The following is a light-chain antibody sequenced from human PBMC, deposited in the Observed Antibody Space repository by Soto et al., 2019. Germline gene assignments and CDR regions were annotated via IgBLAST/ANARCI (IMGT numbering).Light chain of an antibody. CDR2: GAS. CDR1: KSVGSN. J-gene: IGKJ1*01. Sequence: MTQSPSTXSVPVGKRATLSFRASKSVGSNLDWYQKKPGQDXRXXXYGASNRATGIQARLSGSGSGTEFTLTISSLQSEDFAVYYCQKYKNWHRTVGLGTKV. V-gene: IGKV3-15*01. CDR3: QKYKNWHRT.